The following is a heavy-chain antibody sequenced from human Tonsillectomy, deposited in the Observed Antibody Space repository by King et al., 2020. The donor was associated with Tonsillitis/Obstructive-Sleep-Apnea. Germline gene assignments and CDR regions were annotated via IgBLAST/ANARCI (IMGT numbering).Heavy chain of an antibody. J-gene: IGHJ4*02. CDR1: VFSLITRGVG. V-gene: IGHV2-5*02. Sequence: TLKESGPTLVKPTQTLTLTCTFSVFSLITRGVGVYWFRQPPGKALEWRALNYWDSDTRYSPSLKSRLTITKDTSQNQVVLTMTNMDPVDTATYYCAHRLRAVAGEYFDYWGQGTLVTVSS. CDR2: NYWDSDT. CDR3: AHRLRAVAGEYFDY. D-gene: IGHD6-19*01.